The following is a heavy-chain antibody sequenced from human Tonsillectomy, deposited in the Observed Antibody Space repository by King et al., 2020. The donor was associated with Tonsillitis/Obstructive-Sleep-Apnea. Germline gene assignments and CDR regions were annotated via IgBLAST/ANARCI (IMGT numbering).Heavy chain of an antibody. D-gene: IGHD3-3*01. J-gene: IGHJ5*02. CDR3: AGEAQYYDFWSGYYTAESHPPNNWFDP. V-gene: IGHV3-23*04. Sequence: VQLVESGGGLVQPGGSLRLSCAASGFTFSSYAMSWVRQAPGKGLEWVSAISGSGGSTYYADSVKGRFTISRDNSKNTLYLQMNSLRAEDTAVYYCAGEAQYYDFWSGYYTAESHPPNNWFDPWGQGTLVTVSS. CDR1: GFTFSSYA. CDR2: ISGSGGST.